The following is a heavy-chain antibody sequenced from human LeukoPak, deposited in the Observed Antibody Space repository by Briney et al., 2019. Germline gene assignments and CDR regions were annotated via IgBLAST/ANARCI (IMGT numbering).Heavy chain of an antibody. D-gene: IGHD2-21*01. CDR3: ARRLAASDAFDI. Sequence: PSETLSLTYTVSGGSFSTYYWSWFRQPPGKGLEWIAYIYYSGSTNYNPSLKSRVTISVDTSKNQFSLKLNSVTAADTAVYYCARRLAASDAFDIWGQGTMVTVSS. CDR1: GGSFSTYY. V-gene: IGHV4-59*08. J-gene: IGHJ3*02. CDR2: IYYSGST.